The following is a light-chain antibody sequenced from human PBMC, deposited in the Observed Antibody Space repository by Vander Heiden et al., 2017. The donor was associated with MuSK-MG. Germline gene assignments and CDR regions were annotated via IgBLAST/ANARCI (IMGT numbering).Light chain of an antibody. Sequence: DIQMTQSPSTLSASVGDRVTVTCRASQSIGRWLAWYQQKPGKAPKLLIYKASSLESGVPPRFSGSGCGTEFTLTISSLQPDDFATYYCLQFNSYSPYTFGQGTKLEIK. CDR2: KAS. CDR3: LQFNSYSPYT. V-gene: IGKV1-5*03. CDR1: QSIGRW. J-gene: IGKJ2*01.